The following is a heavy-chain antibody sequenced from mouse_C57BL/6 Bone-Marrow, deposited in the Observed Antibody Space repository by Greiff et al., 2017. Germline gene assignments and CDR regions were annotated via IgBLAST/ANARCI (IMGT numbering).Heavy chain of an antibody. Sequence: SGAELVRPGASVKLSCKASGYTFTDYYINWVKQRPGQGLEWIARIYPGSGNTYYNEKFKGKATLTAEKSSSTAYMQLSSLTSEDSAVYFCARGAGYYVPFAYWGQGTLVTVSA. D-gene: IGHD2-3*01. CDR1: GYTFTDYY. J-gene: IGHJ3*01. V-gene: IGHV1-76*01. CDR2: IYPGSGNT. CDR3: ARGAGYYVPFAY.